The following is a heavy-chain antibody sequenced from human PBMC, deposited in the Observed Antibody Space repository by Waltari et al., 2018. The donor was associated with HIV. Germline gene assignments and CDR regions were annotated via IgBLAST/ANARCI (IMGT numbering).Heavy chain of an antibody. CDR3: ARGYSSSRWIPLYH. V-gene: IGHV3-33*01. J-gene: IGHJ4*02. CDR2: FWSDGAEI. Sequence: QVQLVESGGGVVQPGTSLTLSCAVSGFPFRNFAIHWVRQSTGKVLEWFAVFWSDGAEISYADSVKGRFTVSKDSSQKTLYLHLTSLRAEDTALYYCARGYSSSRWIPLYHWGRGTLVTVSS. D-gene: IGHD6-6*01. CDR1: GFPFRNFA.